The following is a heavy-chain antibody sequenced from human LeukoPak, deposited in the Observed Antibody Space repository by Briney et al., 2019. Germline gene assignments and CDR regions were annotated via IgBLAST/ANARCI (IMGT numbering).Heavy chain of an antibody. CDR1: GYTFTSYG. CDR3: ASSGGGYDSSGYQFDY. V-gene: IGHV1-18*01. D-gene: IGHD3-22*01. J-gene: IGHJ4*02. CDR2: ISAYNGNT. Sequence: ASVKVSCKASGYTFTSYGISWVRQAPGQGLEWMGWISAYNGNTNYAQKLQGRVTMTTDTSTSTAYMELRSLRSDDTAVYYRASSGGGYDSSGYQFDYWGQGTLVTVSS.